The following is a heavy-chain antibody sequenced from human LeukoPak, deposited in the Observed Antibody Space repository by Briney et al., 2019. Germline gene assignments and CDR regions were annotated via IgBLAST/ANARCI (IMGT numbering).Heavy chain of an antibody. J-gene: IGHJ5*02. CDR1: GFTFDDYA. CDR3: AKAITVVTPNWFDP. CDR2: ISWNSGSI. V-gene: IGHV3-9*01. Sequence: GGSLRLSCAASGFTFDDYAMHWVRQAPGKGLEWVSGISWNSGSIGYADSVKGRFTISRDNAKNSLYLQMNSLRAEDTALYYCAKAITVVTPNWFDPWGQGTLVTVSS. D-gene: IGHD4-23*01.